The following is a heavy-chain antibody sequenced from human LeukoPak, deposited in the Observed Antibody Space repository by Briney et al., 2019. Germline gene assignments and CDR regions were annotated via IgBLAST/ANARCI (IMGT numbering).Heavy chain of an antibody. CDR3: ARVGDSSSWYYAFDI. J-gene: IGHJ3*02. CDR1: GFTFSSYG. CDR2: IWYDGSNK. Sequence: GGSPRLSCAASGFTFSSYGMHWVRQAPGKGLEWVAVIWYDGSNKYYADSVKGRFTISRDNSKNTLYLQMNSLRAEDTAVYYCARVGDSSSWYYAFDIWGQGTMVTVSS. V-gene: IGHV3-33*01. D-gene: IGHD6-13*01.